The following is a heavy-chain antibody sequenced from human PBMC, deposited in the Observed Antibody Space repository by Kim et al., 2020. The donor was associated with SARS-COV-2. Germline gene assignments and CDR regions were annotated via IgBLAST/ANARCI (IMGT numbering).Heavy chain of an antibody. J-gene: IGHJ4*02. Sequence: GESLKISCKGSGYSFTSYWISWVRQMPGKGLEWMGRIDPSDSYTNYSPSFQGHVTISADKSISTAYLQWSSLKASDTAMYYCARLRSPLRYFDWLTIRGIDYWGQGTMVTVSS. CDR3: ARLRSPLRYFDWLTIRGIDY. CDR2: IDPSDSYT. CDR1: GYSFTSYW. D-gene: IGHD3-9*01. V-gene: IGHV5-10-1*01.